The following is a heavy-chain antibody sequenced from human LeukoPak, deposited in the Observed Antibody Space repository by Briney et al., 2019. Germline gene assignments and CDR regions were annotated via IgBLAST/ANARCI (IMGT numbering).Heavy chain of an antibody. D-gene: IGHD3-22*01. CDR2: INWNGGST. CDR3: ARERTYYYDSNPDYFDY. CDR1: GFTFNDCG. Sequence: PGASLRLSCAASGFTFNDCGMSWRRQAPGKGLELVSVINWNGGSTGYADSVESRFTISRDNAKNSLYLQMNSLSGGDTALYYCARERTYYYDSNPDYFDYWGQGTLVTVSS. V-gene: IGHV3-20*04. J-gene: IGHJ4*02.